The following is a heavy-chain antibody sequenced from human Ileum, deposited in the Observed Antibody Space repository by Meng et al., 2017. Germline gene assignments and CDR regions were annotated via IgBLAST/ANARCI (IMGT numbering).Heavy chain of an antibody. CDR2: IYHSGST. Sequence: QVPPQESGPGLVKPSGTLSLTCAVFGGSISSRNWWSWVRQPPGKGLEWIGEIYHSGSTNYNPSLKSRVTISVDKSKNQFSLKLSSVTAADTAVYYCARYILRWGYYFDYWGQGTLVTVSS. CDR1: GGSISSRNW. V-gene: IGHV4-4*02. CDR3: ARYILRWGYYFDY. J-gene: IGHJ4*02. D-gene: IGHD4-23*01.